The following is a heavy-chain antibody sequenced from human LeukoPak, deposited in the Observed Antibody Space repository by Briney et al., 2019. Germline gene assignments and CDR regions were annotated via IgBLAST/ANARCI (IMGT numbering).Heavy chain of an antibody. J-gene: IGHJ4*02. D-gene: IGHD3-3*01. CDR3: ARRPALYYDFWSGPIWYFDY. V-gene: IGHV4-34*01. Sequence: SETLSLTCAVCGGSFSGYYWSWIRQPPGKGLEWIGEINHSGSTNYNPSLKSRVTISVDTSKNQFSLKLSSVTAADTAVYYCARRPALYYDFWSGPIWYFDYWGQGTLVTVSS. CDR2: INHSGST. CDR1: GGSFSGYY.